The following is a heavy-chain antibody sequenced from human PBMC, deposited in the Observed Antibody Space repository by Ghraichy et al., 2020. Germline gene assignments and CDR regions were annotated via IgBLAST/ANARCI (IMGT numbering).Heavy chain of an antibody. CDR3: ARDGYSGYDWMWGPGSAFDY. CDR2: INTNTGNP. J-gene: IGHJ4*02. V-gene: IGHV7-4-1*02. D-gene: IGHD5-12*01. CDR1: GYTFTSYA. Sequence: ASVKVSCKASGYTFTSYAMNWVRQAPGQGLEWMGWINTNTGNPMYAQGFTGRFVFSLDTSVSTAYLQISSLKAEDTAVYYCARDGYSGYDWMWGPGSAFDYWGQGTLVTVSS.